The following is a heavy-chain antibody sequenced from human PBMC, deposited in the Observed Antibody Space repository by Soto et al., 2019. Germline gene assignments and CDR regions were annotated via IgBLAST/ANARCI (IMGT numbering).Heavy chain of an antibody. D-gene: IGHD6-13*01. V-gene: IGHV3-48*01. J-gene: IGHJ6*02. CDR1: GFTFSSYS. Sequence: GGSLRLSCAASGFTFSSYSMNWVRQAPGKGLEWVSYISSSSSIIYYADSVKGRFTISRDNAKNSLYLQMNSLRGEDTALYYCAKDMRGGSSSSRYYYGLDVWGQGTTVTVSS. CDR3: AKDMRGGSSSSRYYYGLDV. CDR2: ISSSSSII.